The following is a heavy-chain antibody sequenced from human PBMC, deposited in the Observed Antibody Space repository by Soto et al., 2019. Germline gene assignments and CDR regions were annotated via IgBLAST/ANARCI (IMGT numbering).Heavy chain of an antibody. CDR1: GFSFAGYA. CDR3: AKTESFNGYYNAFDS. V-gene: IGHV3-23*01. Sequence: PGGSLRLSCAASGFSFAGYAVAWVRQAPGKWLEWVSTVSGGGGSTYYADSVKGRFTISRDNSGNTVYLQMNSLNAGDTALYYCAKTESFNGYYNAFDSWGQGTRVTVSS. CDR2: VSGGGGST. D-gene: IGHD3-9*01. J-gene: IGHJ4*02.